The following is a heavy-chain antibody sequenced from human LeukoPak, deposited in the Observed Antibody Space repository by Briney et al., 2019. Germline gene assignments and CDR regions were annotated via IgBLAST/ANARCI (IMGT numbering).Heavy chain of an antibody. J-gene: IGHJ3*02. CDR1: GFTFSSYN. CDR3: ARDPAYCGGDCYSVYLDAFDI. Sequence: GGSLGLSCAASGFTFSSYNMNWVRQAPGKGLEWVSSISSSSSYIYYADSVRGRFTISRDNAKNSLYLQINSLRAEDTAVYYCARDPAYCGGDCYSVYLDAFDIWGQGTRVTVSS. V-gene: IGHV3-21*01. CDR2: ISSSSSYI. D-gene: IGHD2-21*02.